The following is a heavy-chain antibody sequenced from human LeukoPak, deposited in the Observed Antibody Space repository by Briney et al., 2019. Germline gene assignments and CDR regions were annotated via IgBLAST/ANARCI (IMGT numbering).Heavy chain of an antibody. CDR3: AKLGGHPLHNYYVGV. CDR2: MWLDETNN. D-gene: IGHD3-16*01. V-gene: IGHV3-33*06. Sequence: PGRSLRLSCATSGFTFSRSGMHWVRQTPGKGLEWVAVMWLDETNNHYADSVKGRFIISRDNSKNTLYLQMNSLRAEDTAVYYCAKLGGHPLHNYYVGVWGKGTTVAVSS. J-gene: IGHJ6*03. CDR1: GFTFSRSG.